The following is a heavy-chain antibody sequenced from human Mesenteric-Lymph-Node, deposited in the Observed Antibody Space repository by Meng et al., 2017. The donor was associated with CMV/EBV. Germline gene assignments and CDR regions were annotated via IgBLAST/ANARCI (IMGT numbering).Heavy chain of an antibody. CDR1: GHY. J-gene: IGHJ5*02. CDR2: INHSGST. D-gene: IGHD3-9*01. Sequence: GHYWSWIRQPPGKGLGWVGDINHSGSTSGGPKYNPSLKSRVTISVDTSKNQFSLKLSSVTAADTAVYYCARGHQFYDILTGYVIQFDPWGQGTLVT. V-gene: IGHV4-34*01. CDR3: ARGHQFYDILTGYVIQFDP.